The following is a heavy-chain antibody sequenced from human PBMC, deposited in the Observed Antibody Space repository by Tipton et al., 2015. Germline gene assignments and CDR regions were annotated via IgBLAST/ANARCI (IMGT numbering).Heavy chain of an antibody. D-gene: IGHD3-3*01. J-gene: IGHJ4*02. CDR3: ARCDFPPTFDY. Sequence: SLRLSCEASGFTFSDSPIHWVRQASGRGLEWVGRVRSKAKGYATAYAASVKGRFTVSRDDSKNTAYLQMNSLKTEDTAVYYCARCDFPPTFDYWGQGTLVTVSS. V-gene: IGHV3-73*01. CDR2: VRSKAKGYAT. CDR1: GFTFSDSP.